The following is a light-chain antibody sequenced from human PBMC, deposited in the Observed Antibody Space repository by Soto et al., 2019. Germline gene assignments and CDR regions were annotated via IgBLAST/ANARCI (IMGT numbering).Light chain of an antibody. CDR3: QQYGSSPRT. CDR2: QTS. J-gene: IGKJ1*01. V-gene: IGKV3-20*01. CDR1: RSVRGNN. Sequence: EIVLTQSPGTLSLSPGQGATLSWRGSRSVRGNNLAWYQQKPGQAPRLLIYQTSIRAAGIPARFSASGSGTDFTLNISSLESEDFAVYYCQQYGSSPRTFGQGTKVDIK.